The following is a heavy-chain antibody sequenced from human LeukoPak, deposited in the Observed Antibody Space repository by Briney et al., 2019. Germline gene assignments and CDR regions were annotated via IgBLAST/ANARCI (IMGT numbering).Heavy chain of an antibody. CDR3: ATLLCSSTTCYFAY. V-gene: IGHV4-4*02. CDR1: GGSISSSNR. J-gene: IGHJ4*02. Sequence: PSETLSLTCAVSGGSISSSNRCSWVRQPPGKGLEWIGEIYHSGSTNYNPSLKSRVTISVDKSKNQFSLQLSSVTAADTAVYYCATLLCSSTTCYFAYWGQGTLVTVSS. D-gene: IGHD2-2*01. CDR2: IYHSGST.